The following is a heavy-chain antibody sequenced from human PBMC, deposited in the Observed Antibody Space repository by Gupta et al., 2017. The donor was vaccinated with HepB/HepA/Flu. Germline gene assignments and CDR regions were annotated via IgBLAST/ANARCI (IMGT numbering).Heavy chain of an antibody. CDR2: VYYGGNT. D-gene: IGHD7-27*01. CDR1: GGSISRSSPY. J-gene: IGHJ5*02. Sequence: QLQLQESGPRLVKPSETLPLTCTVSGGSISRSSPYWGWIRQPPGQGLEWIANVYYGGNTYYNPSLKSRVTISVDTSKNYFSLKLRSETAADTAVYYCARPQLGIGGGSWFDPWGQGILVTVSS. V-gene: IGHV4-39*01. CDR3: ARPQLGIGGGSWFDP.